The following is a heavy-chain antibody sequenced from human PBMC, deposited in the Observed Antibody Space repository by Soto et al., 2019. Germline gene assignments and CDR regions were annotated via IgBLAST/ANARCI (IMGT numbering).Heavy chain of an antibody. V-gene: IGHV4-4*02. CDR3: ARFIIVDASGVNWFDP. CDR2: IYHSGTT. D-gene: IGHD2-15*01. J-gene: IGHJ5*02. Sequence: PSETLSLTCGVSSGSISTPNWWSWVRQPPGKGLEWIGEIYHSGTTNYNPSLKSRVTISVDKSKNQFSLRLNSVTAADTAVYYCARFIIVDASGVNWFDPWGQGTVVTVSS. CDR1: SGSISTPNW.